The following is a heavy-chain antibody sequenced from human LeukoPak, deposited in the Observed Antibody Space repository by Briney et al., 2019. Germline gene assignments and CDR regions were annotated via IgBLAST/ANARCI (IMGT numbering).Heavy chain of an antibody. D-gene: IGHD3-16*01. CDR1: GGSINTPNYY. Sequence: SSETLSLTCTVSGGSINTPNYYWGWIRQTPGKGLEWIGNIFYSGGTYYSPSLTSRVTISLDTSRNQFSLRLSSVTAADTAVYYCGRSYHDDAWAAFDIWGQGTVVTVSS. J-gene: IGHJ3*02. CDR2: IFYSGGT. V-gene: IGHV4-39*07. CDR3: GRSYHDDAWAAFDI.